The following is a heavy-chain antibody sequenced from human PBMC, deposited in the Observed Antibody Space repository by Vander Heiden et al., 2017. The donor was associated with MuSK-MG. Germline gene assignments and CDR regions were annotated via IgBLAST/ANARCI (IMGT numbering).Heavy chain of an antibody. CDR1: VFIFSNYA. CDR3: AKRITEVGPSFDY. D-gene: IGHD3-10*01. V-gene: IGHV3-23*01. CDR2: IRASGSST. J-gene: IGHJ4*02. Sequence: EVQLLESGGDLDNLGGSLSLSLSASVFIFSNYAMSWVRQVPGKGLEWVSAIRASGSSTYYADSVKGRFTISRDNSKNTLYLQMNSLRAEDTAVYYCAKRITEVGPSFDYWGQGSQVTVSS.